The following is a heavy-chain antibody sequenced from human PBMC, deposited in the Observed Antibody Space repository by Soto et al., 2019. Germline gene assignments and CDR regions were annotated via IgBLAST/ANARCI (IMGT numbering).Heavy chain of an antibody. CDR3: AKDSYYDSSGYYYY. D-gene: IGHD3-22*01. Sequence: EVQLLEAGGGLVQPGGSLRLSCAASGFTFSSYAMSWVRQAPGKGLEWVSAISGSGGSTYYADSVKGRFTISRDNSKNTLYLQMNSLRAEDTAVYYCAKDSYYDSSGYYYYWGQGTLVTVSS. CDR1: GFTFSSYA. V-gene: IGHV3-23*01. CDR2: ISGSGGST. J-gene: IGHJ4*02.